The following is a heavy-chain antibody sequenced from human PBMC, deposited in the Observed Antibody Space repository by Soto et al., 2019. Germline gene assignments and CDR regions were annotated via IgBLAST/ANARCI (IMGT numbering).Heavy chain of an antibody. CDR1: GYSFSGYD. CDR2: VSTSIRTT. J-gene: IGHJ3*02. D-gene: IGHD3-10*01. V-gene: IGHV1-18*04. CDR3: ARDSGAALYGEDALDI. Sequence: QGKLVQSGPEVKKPGASVKVSCTASGYSFSGYDITWVRQAPGQGLEWLGWVSTSIRTTMSAEKLQGRLTMTTDTSTTTVYMELRGLTSDDTAVYYCARDSGAALYGEDALDIWGQGTMVSVSS.